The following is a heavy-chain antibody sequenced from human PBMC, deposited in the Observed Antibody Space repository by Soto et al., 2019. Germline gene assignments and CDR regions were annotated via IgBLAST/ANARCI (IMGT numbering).Heavy chain of an antibody. Sequence: QVRLVQSGAEVKKPGASVKVSCKASGYTFTSYDINWVRQATGQGLEWMGWMNPNSGNTGYAQKFQGRVTMTRNTYISTAYMELSSLRSEDTAVYYCARPNPIYSGYALDYWGQGTLVTVSS. CDR2: MNPNSGNT. CDR3: ARPNPIYSGYALDY. J-gene: IGHJ4*02. CDR1: GYTFTSYD. V-gene: IGHV1-8*01. D-gene: IGHD5-12*01.